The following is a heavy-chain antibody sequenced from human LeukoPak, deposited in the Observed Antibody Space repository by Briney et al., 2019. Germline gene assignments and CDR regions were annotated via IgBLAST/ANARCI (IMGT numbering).Heavy chain of an antibody. CDR3: AREGSNYYDSSGYDRGYFDY. V-gene: IGHV3-48*01. Sequence: PGGSLRLSCAASGFTFSSYSMNWVRQAPGKGLEWVSYISSSSTIYYADSVKGRFTISRDNAKNSLYLQMNSLRAEDTAVYYCAREGSNYYDSSGYDRGYFDYWGQGTLVTVSS. CDR2: ISSSSTI. J-gene: IGHJ4*02. D-gene: IGHD3-22*01. CDR1: GFTFSSYS.